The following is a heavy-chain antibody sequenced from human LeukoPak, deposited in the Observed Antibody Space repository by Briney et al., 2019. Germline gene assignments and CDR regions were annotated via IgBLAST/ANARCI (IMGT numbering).Heavy chain of an antibody. CDR1: GFTFDDYA. J-gene: IGHJ3*02. CDR3: AKATTNWANEDAFDI. Sequence: GGSLRLSCAASGFTFDDYAMHWVRQAPGKGLEWVSGISWNSGSIGYADSVKGRFTISRDNAKNSLYLQMNSLRAEDTALYYCAKATTNWANEDAFDIWGQGTMVTVSS. D-gene: IGHD7-27*01. V-gene: IGHV3-9*01. CDR2: ISWNSGSI.